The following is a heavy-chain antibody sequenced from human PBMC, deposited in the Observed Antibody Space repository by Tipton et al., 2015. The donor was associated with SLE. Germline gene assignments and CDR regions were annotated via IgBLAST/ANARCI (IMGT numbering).Heavy chain of an antibody. CDR2: INHSGSS. V-gene: IGHV4-34*01. J-gene: IGHJ4*02. D-gene: IGHD3-22*01. CDR3: ASRYSSAYFDY. Sequence: TLSLTCTVSGGSISSYYWSWIRQPPGRGLEWIGEINHSGSSNYNPSLKSRVTISLDTSKNQFSLKLSSVTAADTAVYYCASRYSSAYFDYWGQGTLVTVSS. CDR1: GGSISSYY.